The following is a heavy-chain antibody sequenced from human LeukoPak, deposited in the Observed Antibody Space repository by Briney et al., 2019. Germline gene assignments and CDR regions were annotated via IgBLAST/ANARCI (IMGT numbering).Heavy chain of an antibody. CDR3: AREISGDTNFDY. J-gene: IGHJ4*02. V-gene: IGHV3-23*01. Sequence: GGTLRLSCAASGFTFSSYGMSWVRQAPGKGLEWVSAISGSGGSTYYADSVKGRFTISRDNSKNTLYLQMNSLRVEDTAVYYCAREISGDTNFDYWGQGTLVTVSS. D-gene: IGHD3-10*01. CDR1: GFTFSSYG. CDR2: ISGSGGST.